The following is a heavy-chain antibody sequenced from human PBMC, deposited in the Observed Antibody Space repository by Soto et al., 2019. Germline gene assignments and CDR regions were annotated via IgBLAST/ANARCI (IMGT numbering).Heavy chain of an antibody. D-gene: IGHD6-13*01. CDR3: ARDSTGYSSSWLYYYYYFMDV. Sequence: QVQLVQSGAEVKKPGASVKVSCKASGYTFTSYAMHWVRQAPGQRLEWMGWINAGNGNTKYSQMFQGRVTITRDTSASTAYMELSSMRSEDTAVYYCARDSTGYSSSWLYYYYYFMDVSGKGTTLTVSS. J-gene: IGHJ6*03. CDR1: GYTFTSYA. CDR2: INAGNGNT. V-gene: IGHV1-3*01.